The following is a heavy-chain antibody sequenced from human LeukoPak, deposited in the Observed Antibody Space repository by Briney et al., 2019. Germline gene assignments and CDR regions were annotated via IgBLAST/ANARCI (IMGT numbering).Heavy chain of an antibody. J-gene: IGHJ4*02. CDR1: GGSFSDYY. Sequence: SETLSLTCAVYGGSFSDYYWSWIRQPPGKGLEWIGEINHSGSTNYNPSLKSRVTISVDTSKNRFSLKLSSVTAADTAVYYCARIYTAMGYGYFDYWGQGNMVTVSS. D-gene: IGHD5-18*01. CDR3: ARIYTAMGYGYFDY. CDR2: INHSGST. V-gene: IGHV4-34*01.